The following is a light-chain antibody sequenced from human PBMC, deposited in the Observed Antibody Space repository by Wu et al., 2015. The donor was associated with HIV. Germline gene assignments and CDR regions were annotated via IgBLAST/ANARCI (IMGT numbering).Light chain of an antibody. CDR3: QQRSYSIT. CDR1: QSVSTN. Sequence: EIVLTQSPATLSLSPGERATLSCRASQSVSTNLAWYQHKFGQAPRLLIYDASKRATGIPARFSGSGSGTDFTLTISSLEPEDLAVYYCQQRSYSITFGQGTRLEIK. V-gene: IGKV3-11*01. J-gene: IGKJ5*01. CDR2: DAS.